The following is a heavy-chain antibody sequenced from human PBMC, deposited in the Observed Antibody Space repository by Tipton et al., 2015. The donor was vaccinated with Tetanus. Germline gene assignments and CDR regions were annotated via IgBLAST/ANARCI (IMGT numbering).Heavy chain of an antibody. CDR1: GGSISSRSHY. D-gene: IGHD3-22*01. J-gene: IGHJ6*02. CDR2: IYYSGST. V-gene: IGHV4-61*05. Sequence: GLVKPSETLSLICTVSGGSISSRSHYWSWIRQPPGKGLEWIGYIYYSGSTNYNPSLKSRVTISLDTSKNQFSLKLSSVTAADTAVYYCATISQGISGYWNQGYYGMDVWGQGTTITVSS. CDR3: ATISQGISGYWNQGYYGMDV.